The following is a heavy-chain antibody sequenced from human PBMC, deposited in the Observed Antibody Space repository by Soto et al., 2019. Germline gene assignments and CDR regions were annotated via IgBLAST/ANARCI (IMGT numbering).Heavy chain of an antibody. Sequence: QVQLVQSGAEVKKPGSSVKVSCKASGGTFNSYTFNWVRQAPGQGLEWIGGIIPLFGTANYAQKFQGRVTITADESTSTAYVELGSMRSEDADMDSCARDTQYYGSGSCYPPFIWGQGTMVTVSS. V-gene: IGHV1-69*01. CDR1: GGTFNSYT. D-gene: IGHD3-10*01. J-gene: IGHJ3*02. CDR2: IIPLFGTA. CDR3: ARDTQYYGSGSCYPPFI.